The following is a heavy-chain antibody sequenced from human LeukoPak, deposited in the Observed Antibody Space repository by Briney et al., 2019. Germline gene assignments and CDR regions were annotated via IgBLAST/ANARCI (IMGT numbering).Heavy chain of an antibody. D-gene: IGHD4-17*01. Sequence: GSSVKVSCKASGGTFSSYAISWVRQAPGQGLEWMGGIIPIFGTANYAQKFQGRVTITTDESTSTAYMELSSLRSEDTAVYYCARGLAVYGDYGRRTYSFASWGQGALVTVSS. CDR2: IIPIFGTA. J-gene: IGHJ4*02. CDR1: GGTFSSYA. V-gene: IGHV1-69*05. CDR3: ARGLAVYGDYGRRTYSFAS.